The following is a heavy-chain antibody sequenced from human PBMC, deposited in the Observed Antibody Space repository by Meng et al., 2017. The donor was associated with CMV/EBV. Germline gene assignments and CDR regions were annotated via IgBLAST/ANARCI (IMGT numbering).Heavy chain of an antibody. CDR2: FDPEDGET. CDR1: GYTLTELS. Sequence: ASVKVSCKVSGYTLTELSRHWVRQAPGKGLEWMGGFDPEDGETIYAQKFKGRVTMTEDTSTDTAYMEVSSLRSEDTAVYYCATAAGSRAPGGAFDIWGQGTMVTVSS. J-gene: IGHJ3*02. D-gene: IGHD2-2*01. V-gene: IGHV1-24*01. CDR3: ATAAGSRAPGGAFDI.